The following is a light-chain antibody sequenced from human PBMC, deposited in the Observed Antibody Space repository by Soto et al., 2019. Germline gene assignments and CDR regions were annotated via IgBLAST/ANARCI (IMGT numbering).Light chain of an antibody. CDR2: AAS. CDR1: QGISSY. CDR3: QQLDNFPRT. J-gene: IGKJ1*01. V-gene: IGKV1-9*01. Sequence: DIQLTQSPSFLSASVGDRVTITCRASQGISSYLAWYQQKAGRAPKLLIHAASTLQSGVPSRFSGSGSGTEFTLTISSLQPEDFATYYCQQLDNFPRTFGQGTKV.